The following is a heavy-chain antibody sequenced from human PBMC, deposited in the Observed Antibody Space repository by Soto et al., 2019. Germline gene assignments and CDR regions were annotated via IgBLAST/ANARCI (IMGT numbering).Heavy chain of an antibody. CDR3: AKSGPTNYFDF. J-gene: IGHJ4*02. D-gene: IGHD1-26*01. V-gene: IGHV3-23*01. CDR1: GFTFSTFA. CDR2: ITGGSGFT. Sequence: EVQLLESGGGFVQPGGSLRLSCAASGFTFSTFAMNWVRQAPGKGLEWVSGITGGSGFTFYAYSVKGRFTISRDDSENTLFLQMSSLRAEDTAKYYCAKSGPTNYFDFWGQGTLVTVSS.